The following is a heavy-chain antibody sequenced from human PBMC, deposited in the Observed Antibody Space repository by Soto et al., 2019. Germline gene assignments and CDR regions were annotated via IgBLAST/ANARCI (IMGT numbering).Heavy chain of an antibody. CDR1: GGSFSGYY. CDR2: INHSGST. V-gene: IGHV4-34*01. J-gene: IGHJ6*03. Sequence: QVQLQQWGAGLLKPSETLSLTCAVYGGSFSGYYWSWIRQPPGKGLEWIGEINHSGSTNYNPSLKSRVTISVDTSKNQFSLKLSSVTAADTAVYYCARTPDYYYDYMDVWGKGTTVTVSS. CDR3: ARTPDYYYDYMDV.